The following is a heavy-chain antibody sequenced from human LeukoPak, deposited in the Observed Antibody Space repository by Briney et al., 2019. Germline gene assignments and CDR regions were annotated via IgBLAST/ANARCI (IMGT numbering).Heavy chain of an antibody. V-gene: IGHV1-69*05. CDR3: AAGPIKYCSSTSCYGSYYYYYMDV. D-gene: IGHD2-2*01. CDR1: GGTFSSYA. J-gene: IGHJ6*03. Sequence: SVKVSCMASGGTFSSYAISWVRQAPGRGLEWMGGIIPIFGTANYAQKFQGRVTITTDESTSTAYIGLSSVIYEDTAVYYCAAGPIKYCSSTSCYGSYYYYYMDVWGKGTTVTVSS. CDR2: IIPIFGTA.